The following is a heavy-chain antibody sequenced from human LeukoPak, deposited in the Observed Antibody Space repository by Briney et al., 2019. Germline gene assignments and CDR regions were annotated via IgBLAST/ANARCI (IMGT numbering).Heavy chain of an antibody. V-gene: IGHV4-34*01. CDR3: ARGAPGRDDGLDI. D-gene: IGHD5-24*01. J-gene: IGHJ3*02. CDR2: ITHTGST. Sequence: SETLSLTYTVSGGSFSGFYWTWIRQPPGKGLEWIGEITHTGSTNYHPSLMSRVTISVDTSKNQFSLKLSSVTAADTTVYYCARGAPGRDDGLDIWGQGTMVTVSS. CDR1: GGSFSGFY.